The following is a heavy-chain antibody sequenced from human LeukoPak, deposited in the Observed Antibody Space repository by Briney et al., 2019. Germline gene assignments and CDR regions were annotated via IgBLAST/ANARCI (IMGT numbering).Heavy chain of an antibody. CDR1: GFSLSTSGVG. V-gene: IGHV2-5*01. D-gene: IGHD3/OR15-3a*01. J-gene: IGHJ4*02. Sequence: ESGPTLVSPTQPLTLTCTFSGFSLSTSGVGVGWVRQPPGKALEWLALIFWNDDEFYSPSLKTRLTITKDTSKNQVVLTMINVDPVDTATYHCAHSMIYVAPRVFDYWGPGTLVTVSS. CDR2: IFWNDDE. CDR3: AHSMIYVAPRVFDY.